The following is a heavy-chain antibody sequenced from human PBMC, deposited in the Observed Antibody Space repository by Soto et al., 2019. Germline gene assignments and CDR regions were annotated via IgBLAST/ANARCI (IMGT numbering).Heavy chain of an antibody. CDR1: GFTFSSYG. CDR3: ARDLFRYSGYYHPFDY. Sequence: GGSLRLSCAASGFTFSSYGMHWVRQAPGKGLEWVAVIWYDGSNKYYADSVKGRFTISRDNSKNTLYLQMNSLRAEDTAVYYCARDLFRYSGYYHPFDYWGQGTLVTVSS. CDR2: IWYDGSNK. D-gene: IGHD5-12*01. V-gene: IGHV3-33*01. J-gene: IGHJ4*02.